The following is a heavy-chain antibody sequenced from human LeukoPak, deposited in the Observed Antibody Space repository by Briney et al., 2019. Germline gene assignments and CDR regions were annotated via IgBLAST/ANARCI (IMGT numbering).Heavy chain of an antibody. CDR3: AKKRSGSNYPFDY. V-gene: IGHV3-72*01. Sequence: PGGSLRLSCAASGFTFSSYAMSWVRQAPGKGLEWVGRSKDKANKYTTEYAASVKGRFTISRDDSRKSVYLQMNSLKIEDTAVYYCAKKRSGSNYPFDYWGQGTLVTVSS. CDR1: GFTFSSYA. J-gene: IGHJ4*02. CDR2: SKDKANKYTT. D-gene: IGHD1-26*01.